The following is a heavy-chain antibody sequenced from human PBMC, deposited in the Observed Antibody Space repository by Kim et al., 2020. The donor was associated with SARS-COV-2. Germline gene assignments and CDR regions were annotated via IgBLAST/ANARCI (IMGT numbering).Heavy chain of an antibody. J-gene: IGHJ3*02. CDR2: ISYDGSNK. CDR1: GFTFSSYA. V-gene: IGHV3-30*04. Sequence: GGSLRLSCAASGFTFSSYAMHWVRQAPGKGLEWVAVISYDGSNKYYADSVKGRFTISRDNSKNTLYLQMNSLRAEDTAVYYCARDKATNGDDAFDIWGQGTMVTVSS. CDR3: ARDKATNGDDAFDI. D-gene: IGHD2-8*01.